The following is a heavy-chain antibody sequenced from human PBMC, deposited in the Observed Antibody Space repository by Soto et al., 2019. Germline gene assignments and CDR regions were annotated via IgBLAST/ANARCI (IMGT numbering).Heavy chain of an antibody. V-gene: IGHV4-59*01. CDR1: GGSISSYY. Sequence: QVQLQESGPGLVKPSESLSLTCTVSGGSISSYYWSWIRQPPGKGLEWIGYIYYSGSTNYNPSLKSRVTISVDTSKNQFSLKLSSVTVADTAVYYCARDVTAVNYYYYGMDVWGQGTTVTVSS. CDR3: ARDVTAVNYYYYGMDV. J-gene: IGHJ6*02. D-gene: IGHD2-2*01. CDR2: IYYSGST.